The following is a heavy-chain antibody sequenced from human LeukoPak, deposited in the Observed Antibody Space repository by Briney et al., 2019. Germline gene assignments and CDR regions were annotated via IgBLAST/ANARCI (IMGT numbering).Heavy chain of an antibody. J-gene: IGHJ4*02. V-gene: IGHV4-39*01. CDR2: IHYSGTT. D-gene: IGHD2/OR15-2a*01. CDR3: ARQYYNFFDY. Sequence: SETLSLTCTVSGGSSSSSSYYWGWIRQPPGKGLEWIGSIHYSGTTYHNPSLKSRVTISVDTSKNHFSLKLSSVTATETAVYYCARQYYNFFDYWGQGTLVTVSS. CDR1: GGSSSSSSYY.